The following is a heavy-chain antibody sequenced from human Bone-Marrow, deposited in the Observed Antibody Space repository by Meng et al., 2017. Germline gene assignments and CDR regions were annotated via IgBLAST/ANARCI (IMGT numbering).Heavy chain of an antibody. CDR1: GGSFSGYD. J-gene: IGHJ5*01. D-gene: IGHD3-22*01. CDR2: INHSGST. Sequence: QVLYRHVGAGLVTPSETLALSCASYGGSFSGYDWSWIRQPPGKGLEWIGEINHSGSTNYNPSLKSRVTISVDTSKNQFSLKLSSVTAADTAVYYCARVGVVVITPNWFDPWGQGTLVTVSS. V-gene: IGHV4-34*01. CDR3: ARVGVVVITPNWFDP.